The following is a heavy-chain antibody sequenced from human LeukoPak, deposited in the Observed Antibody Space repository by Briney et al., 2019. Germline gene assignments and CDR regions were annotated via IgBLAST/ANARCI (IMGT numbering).Heavy chain of an antibody. CDR3: VRAPPGIRYFDP. J-gene: IGHJ5*02. CDR2: IDYSGDT. D-gene: IGHD3-9*01. Sequence: SETPSLTCSVSGGAISGYYWSWIRQPPGKALEWIAYIDYSGDTNSNPSLKSRVTISVDTSKNQFSLRLNSVTAADTAFYYCVRAPPGIRYFDPWGQGTLVTVSS. V-gene: IGHV4-59*08. CDR1: GGAISGYY.